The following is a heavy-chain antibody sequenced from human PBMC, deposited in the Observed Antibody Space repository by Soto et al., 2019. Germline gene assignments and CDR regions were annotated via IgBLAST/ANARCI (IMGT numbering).Heavy chain of an antibody. J-gene: IGHJ4*02. V-gene: IGHV4-30-4*01. CDR1: GGSXXXXXXX. Sequence: QVQLQESGPGLVKPSQTLSLTCTVSGGSXXXXXXXWXWIXQPPGQGLEWIGYIYYSGSTYYNPSXKXRXXIXVDTSXNXXXLXXSSVTAADTAVYYCARDRRKSGNSLTDWGQGTLVTVSS. CDR3: ARDRRKSGNSLTD. CDR2: IYYSGST. D-gene: IGHD2-15*01.